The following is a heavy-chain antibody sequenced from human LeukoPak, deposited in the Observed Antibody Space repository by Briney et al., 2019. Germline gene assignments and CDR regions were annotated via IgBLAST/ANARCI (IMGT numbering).Heavy chain of an antibody. CDR1: VGSFSGSY. CDR3: ARAGAWSLFY. Sequence: PSETLSLTSAVYVGSFSGSYWCWIPQPLGRGLEWIGEINHSGSTNYNPSLKSRVTISVDTSKNQFSLKLSSVTAADTAVYYCARAGAWSLFYWGQGTLVTVSS. V-gene: IGHV4-34*01. J-gene: IGHJ4*02. CDR2: INHSGST. D-gene: IGHD2-15*01.